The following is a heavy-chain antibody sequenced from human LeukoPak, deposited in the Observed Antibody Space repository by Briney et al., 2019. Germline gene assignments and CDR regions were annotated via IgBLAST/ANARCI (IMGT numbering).Heavy chain of an antibody. V-gene: IGHV3-20*04. Sequence: GGTLRLSCAASGFSVTTYGLSWVRQAPGKGLEWVSAINWNGGSTGYADSVKGRFTISRDNAKNTLYLQMNSLRAEDTAVYYCAREDVWGKGTTVTVSS. J-gene: IGHJ6*04. CDR1: GFSVTTYG. CDR3: AREDV. CDR2: INWNGGST.